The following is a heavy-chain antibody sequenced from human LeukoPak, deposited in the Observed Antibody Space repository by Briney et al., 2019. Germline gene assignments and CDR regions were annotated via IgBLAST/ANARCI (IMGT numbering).Heavy chain of an antibody. CDR2: ISGSGGST. V-gene: IGHV3-23*01. J-gene: IGHJ4*02. D-gene: IGHD2-2*01. CDR3: ARGNVKMPGANHFDY. CDR1: GFTFSSYA. Sequence: PGGSLRLSCAASGFTFSSYAMSWVRQAPGKGLEWVSAISGSGGSTYYADSVKGRFIISRDNSKNTVYLQMNSLRVEDTALFYCARGNVKMPGANHFDYWGQGTLVTVAS.